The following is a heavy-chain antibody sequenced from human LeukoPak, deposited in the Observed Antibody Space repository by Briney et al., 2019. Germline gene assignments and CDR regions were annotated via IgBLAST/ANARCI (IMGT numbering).Heavy chain of an antibody. Sequence: SETLSLTCIVSGGSISSYYWSWIRQPPGKGLEWIGYIYYSGSTNYNPSLKSRVTISVDTSKNQFSLKLSSVTAADTAVYYCAREVGYYYGSGSQVWGQGTLVTVSS. J-gene: IGHJ4*02. D-gene: IGHD3-10*01. CDR1: GGSISSYY. CDR2: IYYSGST. V-gene: IGHV4-59*01. CDR3: AREVGYYYGSGSQV.